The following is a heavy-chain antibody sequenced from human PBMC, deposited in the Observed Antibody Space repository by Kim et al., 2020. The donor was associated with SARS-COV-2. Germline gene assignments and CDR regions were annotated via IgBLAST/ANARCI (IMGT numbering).Heavy chain of an antibody. CDR2: ISYDGSNK. CDR1: GFTFSSYA. D-gene: IGHD2-21*02. Sequence: GGSLRLSCAASGFTFSSYAMHWVRQAPGKGLEWVAVISYDGSNKYYADSVKGRFTISRDNSKNTLYLQMNSLRAEDTAVYYCARPPFGRGLGTAIGWFDP. V-gene: IGHV3-30*04. J-gene: IGHJ5*02. CDR3: ARPPFGRGLGTAIGWFDP.